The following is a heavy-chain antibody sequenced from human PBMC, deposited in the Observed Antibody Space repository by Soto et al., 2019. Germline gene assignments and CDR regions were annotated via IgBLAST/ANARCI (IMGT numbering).Heavy chain of an antibody. CDR3: ATEHNYDGKLSGMDA. J-gene: IGHJ6*02. CDR2: IYYSGST. D-gene: IGHD4-4*01. CDR1: GGSISSYY. V-gene: IGHV4-59*01. Sequence: PSETLSLTCTVSGGSISSYYWSWIRQPPGKGLEWIGYIYYSGSTNYNPSLKSRVTISVDTSKNQFSLKLSSVTAADTAVYYCATEHNYDGKLSGMDAWGQETAVTISS.